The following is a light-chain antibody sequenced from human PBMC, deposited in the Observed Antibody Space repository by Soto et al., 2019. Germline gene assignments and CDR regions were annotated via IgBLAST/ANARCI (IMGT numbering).Light chain of an antibody. V-gene: IGKV3-20*01. Sequence: EFVLTQSPGTLSLSPGERATLSCRASQSVSSSYLAWYQQKPGQAPRLLIYGASSSATGIPDRFSGSGSGTDFTLTISRLEPEDFAVYYCQQYGSSAFSFGPGTKVDIK. CDR2: GAS. J-gene: IGKJ3*01. CDR1: QSVSSSY. CDR3: QQYGSSAFS.